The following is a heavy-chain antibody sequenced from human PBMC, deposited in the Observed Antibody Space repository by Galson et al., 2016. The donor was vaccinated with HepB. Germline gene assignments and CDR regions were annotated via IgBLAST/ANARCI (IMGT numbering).Heavy chain of an antibody. CDR2: GNNDGSDT. Sequence: SLRLSCAASGFTFSTSWMHWVRQAPGEGLVWVSIGNNDGSDTRYADSVKGRFTFSRDNAKNTLFLQMNSLRVEDTAVYYCAKGARGYLDYWGQGTLVTVSS. CDR3: AKGARGYLDY. J-gene: IGHJ4*02. CDR1: GFTFSTSW. V-gene: IGHV3-74*01.